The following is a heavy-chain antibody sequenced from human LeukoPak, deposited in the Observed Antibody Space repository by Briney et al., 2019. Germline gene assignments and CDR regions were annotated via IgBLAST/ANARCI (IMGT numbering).Heavy chain of an antibody. CDR1: ANTFTDYY. J-gene: IGHJ2*01. CDR3: ARDQAAVTTPLDWSFAL. V-gene: IGHV1-46*01. D-gene: IGHD4-17*01. Sequence: GASVKVSCKASANTFTDYYMHWVRQAPGQGLEWMGIFNPAGGRTSYAQKFQGRVTITRDTSTSTLYMELSSLRSEDTAVYYRARDQAAVTTPLDWSFALWGRGTLVTVSS. CDR2: FNPAGGRT.